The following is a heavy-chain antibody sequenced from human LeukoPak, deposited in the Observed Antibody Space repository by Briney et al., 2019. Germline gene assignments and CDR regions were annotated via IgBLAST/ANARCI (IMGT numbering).Heavy chain of an antibody. V-gene: IGHV1-69*01. D-gene: IGHD2-15*01. Sequence: GSSVKVSCKASGGTFSSYAISWVRQAPGQGLEWMGGIIPIFGTANYAQKFQGRVTITADESTSTAYMELSSLRSEDMAVYYCARDHCSGGSCYSGYYYYGMDVWGKGTTVTVSS. CDR3: ARDHCSGGSCYSGYYYYGMDV. CDR2: IIPIFGTA. J-gene: IGHJ6*04. CDR1: GGTFSSYA.